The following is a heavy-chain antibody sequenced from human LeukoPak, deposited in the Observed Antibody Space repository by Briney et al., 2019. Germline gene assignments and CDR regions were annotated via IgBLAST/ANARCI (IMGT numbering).Heavy chain of an antibody. CDR3: AKEGGSSLYYFDS. V-gene: IGHV3-23*01. CDR1: GFTFSNYA. J-gene: IGHJ4*02. D-gene: IGHD6-13*01. CDR2: ISGSGDNT. Sequence: PGGSLRLSCAASGFTFSNYAMTWVRLAPGKGLEWVSAISGSGDNTYYRNSVKGRFTISRDYSKNTLYLQMNSLRAEDTAVYYCAKEGGSSLYYFDSWGQGTLVTVSS.